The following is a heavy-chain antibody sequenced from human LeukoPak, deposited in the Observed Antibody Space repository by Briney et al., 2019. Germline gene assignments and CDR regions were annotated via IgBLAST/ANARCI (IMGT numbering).Heavy chain of an antibody. CDR3: ARDQRFDGSGSYSPPDAFDI. V-gene: IGHV4-30-4*01. Sequence: SQTLSLTCTVSGGSISSGDYYWSWIRQPPGKGLEWIGYIYYSGSTYYNPSLKSRVTISVDTSKNQFSLKLSSVTAADTAVYYCARDQRFDGSGSYSPPDAFDIWGQGTMVTVSS. CDR1: GGSISSGDYY. CDR2: IYYSGST. J-gene: IGHJ3*02. D-gene: IGHD3-10*01.